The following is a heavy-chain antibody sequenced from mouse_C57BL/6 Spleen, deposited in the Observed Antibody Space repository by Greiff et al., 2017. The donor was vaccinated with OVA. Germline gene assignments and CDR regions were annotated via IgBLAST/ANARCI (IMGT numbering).Heavy chain of an antibody. V-gene: IGHV1-61*01. CDR1: GYTFTSYW. CDR2: IYPSDSET. CDR3: ARGGLLRSDY. J-gene: IGHJ2*01. Sequence: QVQLQQSGAELVRPGSSVKLSCKASGYTFTSYWMDWVKQRPGQGLEWIGNIYPSDSETHYNQKFKDKATLTVDKSSSTAYMQLSSLTSEDSAVYYCARGGLLRSDYWGQGTTLTVSS. D-gene: IGHD1-1*01.